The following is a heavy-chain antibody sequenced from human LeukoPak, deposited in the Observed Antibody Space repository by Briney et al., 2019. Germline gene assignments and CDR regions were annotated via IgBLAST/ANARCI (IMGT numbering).Heavy chain of an antibody. J-gene: IGHJ1*01. CDR3: ARDRGNSDGFFQH. D-gene: IGHD4-23*01. Sequence: KPGGSLRLSCAASGFTFSSYSMNWVRQAPGKGLEWVSSISSTGSTINYADSVKGRFTISRDNAKNSLYLQMNSLRAEDTAVYYCARDRGNSDGFFQHWGQGTLVTVSS. CDR2: ISSTGSTI. CDR1: GFTFSSYS. V-gene: IGHV3-21*01.